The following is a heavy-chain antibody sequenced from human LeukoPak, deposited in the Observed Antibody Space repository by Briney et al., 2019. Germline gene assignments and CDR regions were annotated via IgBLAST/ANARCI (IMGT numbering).Heavy chain of an antibody. D-gene: IGHD5-24*01. CDR3: ARGDGLNYYYYMDV. J-gene: IGHJ6*03. CDR2: IRYDGSNK. V-gene: IGHV3-30*02. Sequence: GGSLRLSCAASGFTFSSYGMHWVRQAPGKGLEGVAFIRYDGSNKYYADSVKGRFTISRDNAKNSLYLQMNSLRAEDTALYYCARGDGLNYYYYMDVWGKGTTVTVSS. CDR1: GFTFSSYG.